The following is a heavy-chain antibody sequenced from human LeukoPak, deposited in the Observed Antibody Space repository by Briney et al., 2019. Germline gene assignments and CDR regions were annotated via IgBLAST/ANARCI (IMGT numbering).Heavy chain of an antibody. CDR1: GGSISSYY. Sequence: SETLSLTCTVSGGSISSYYWNWIRQPPGKGLEWIGYIHYSGSTNYNPSLKSRVTMSVDTSKNQFSLQLSSVTAADTAVYYCARDDSSXXXYFLHWGQGXLVTVS. J-gene: IGHJ1*01. V-gene: IGHV4-59*01. CDR2: IHYSGST. CDR3: ARDDSSXXXYFLH. D-gene: IGHD3-22*01.